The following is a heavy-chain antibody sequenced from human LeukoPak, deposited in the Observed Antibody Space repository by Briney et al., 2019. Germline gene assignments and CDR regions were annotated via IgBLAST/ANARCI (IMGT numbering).Heavy chain of an antibody. J-gene: IGHJ4*02. CDR2: IKKDGSEK. Sequence: GESLRLACAASRFTLSSLWMSWDRQAPGKVLEWGDNIKKDGSEKYYADSVKSRFTISRDNAKNPLYLQMSSLRAEDTAVYYCARERSVTWYFDYWGQGTLVTVSS. CDR1: RFTLSSLW. CDR3: ARERSVTWYFDY. D-gene: IGHD3-3*01. V-gene: IGHV3-7*01.